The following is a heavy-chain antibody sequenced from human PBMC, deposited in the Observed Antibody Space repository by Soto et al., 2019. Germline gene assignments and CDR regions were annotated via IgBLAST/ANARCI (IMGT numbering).Heavy chain of an antibody. D-gene: IGHD6-6*01. V-gene: IGHV3-23*01. J-gene: IGHJ6*02. CDR3: ARVLCGSSSCHYYFYGMDV. CDR1: GFSFSSYA. Sequence: EVQLLESGGGLVQPGGSLRLSCAASGFSFSSYAMNWVRQAPGKGLECVSVISGSDSSTYYADSVEGRFTISRDNSKNSLYLHMTSLRAEDTAVYYCARVLCGSSSCHYYFYGMDVWGQGTTVTVSS. CDR2: ISGSDSST.